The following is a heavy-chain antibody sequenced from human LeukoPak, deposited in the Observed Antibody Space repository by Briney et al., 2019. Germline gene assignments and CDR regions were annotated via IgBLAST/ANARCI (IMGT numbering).Heavy chain of an antibody. CDR3: TGDYDSSGYPGY. Sequence: GGSLRLSCAASGFTFSNAWMSWVRQAPGKGLEWVGRIKSKTDGGTTDYAAPVKGRFTISRDDSKNTLSLQMNSLKTEDTALYYCTGDYDSSGYPGYWGQGTLVTVSS. D-gene: IGHD3-22*01. J-gene: IGHJ4*02. CDR2: IKSKTDGGTT. CDR1: GFTFSNAW. V-gene: IGHV3-15*01.